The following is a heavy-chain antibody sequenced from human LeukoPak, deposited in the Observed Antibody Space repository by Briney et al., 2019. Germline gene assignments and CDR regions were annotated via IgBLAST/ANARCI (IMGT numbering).Heavy chain of an antibody. CDR1: GYTFTGYY. J-gene: IGHJ6*03. V-gene: IGHV1-2*02. Sequence: ASVKVSCKASGYTFTGYYMHWVRQAPGQGLEWMGWINPNSGGTNYAQKFQGRVTMTRDTSISTAYMELSRLRSDDTAVYYCARHEGTELGYCSSTSCLTKYYYYYMDVWGKGTTVTVS. D-gene: IGHD2-2*01. CDR3: ARHEGTELGYCSSTSCLTKYYYYYMDV. CDR2: INPNSGGT.